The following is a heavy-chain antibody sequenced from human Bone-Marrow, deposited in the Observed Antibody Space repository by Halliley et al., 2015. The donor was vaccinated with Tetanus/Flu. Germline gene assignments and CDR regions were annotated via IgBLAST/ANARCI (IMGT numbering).Heavy chain of an antibody. CDR2: IMPLFGIG. CDR3: ARGGVVGAPFDF. CDR1: RGISSSYA. D-gene: IGHD1-26*01. J-gene: IGHJ4*02. Sequence: QLVQSGAEVKKPGSSVKVSCKTSRGISSSYAISWLRQAPGQGLEWMGSIMPLFGIGNYAQKFQGRITITADESTRTSYMDLSSLTSGDTATYYCARGGVVGAPFDFWGQGTLVTVSS. V-gene: IGHV1-69*01.